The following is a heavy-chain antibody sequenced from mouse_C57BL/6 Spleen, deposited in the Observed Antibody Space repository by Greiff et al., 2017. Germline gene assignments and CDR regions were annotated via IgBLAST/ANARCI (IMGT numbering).Heavy chain of an antibody. CDR2: IYPGDGDT. J-gene: IGHJ4*01. Sequence: QVQLQQSGPELVKPGASVKISCKASGYALSSSWMNWVKQRPGKGLEWIGRIYPGDGDTNYNGKFKGKATLTADKSSSTAYMQLSSLTSEDSAVYFCARGDSIYAMDYWGQGTSVTVSS. V-gene: IGHV1-82*01. CDR1: GYALSSSW. CDR3: ARGDSIYAMDY.